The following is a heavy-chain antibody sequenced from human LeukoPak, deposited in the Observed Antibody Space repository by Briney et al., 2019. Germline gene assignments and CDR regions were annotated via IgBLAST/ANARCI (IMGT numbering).Heavy chain of an antibody. J-gene: IGHJ4*02. V-gene: IGHV1-46*01. CDR1: GYAFTINH. CDR2: INPSGDST. Sequence: ASVKVSCKASGYAFTINHIHWVRQAPGQGLEWMGVINPSGDSTTYAQNFQGRVTMTRDTPTSTVYMELRSLRSEDTAIYYCAKLATSDTGETYWGQGTLVTVSP. D-gene: IGHD3-16*01. CDR3: AKLATSDTGETY.